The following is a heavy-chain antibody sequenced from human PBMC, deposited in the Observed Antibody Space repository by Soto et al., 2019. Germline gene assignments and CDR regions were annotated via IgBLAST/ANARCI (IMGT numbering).Heavy chain of an antibody. V-gene: IGHV3-11*01. J-gene: IGHJ4*02. Sequence: GGSLRLSCSGSGFNFSDYYMNWIRQTPVKGLEWVSSILSLESHKYYAASVMGRFSISRDNAKKSLFLQMNNLRAEDTGIYFCATGLKDASNRPSFDSWGPGTPVTVS. CDR2: ILSLESHK. CDR3: ATGLKDASNRPSFDS. CDR1: GFNFSDYY. D-gene: IGHD3-16*01.